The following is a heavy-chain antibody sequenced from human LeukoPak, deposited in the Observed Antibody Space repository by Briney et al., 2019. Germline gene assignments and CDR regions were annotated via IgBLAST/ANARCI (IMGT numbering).Heavy chain of an antibody. CDR3: AREGTAMVSFDY. V-gene: IGHV3-48*03. J-gene: IGHJ4*02. Sequence: PGGSLRLSCAASGFTFSSYEMNWVRQAPGKGLEWVSYISSGGNTIYYADSVKGRFTISRDNAKNSLYLQMHSLRAEDTAVYYCAREGTAMVSFDYWGQGTLVTVSS. CDR2: ISSGGNTI. D-gene: IGHD5-18*01. CDR1: GFTFSSYE.